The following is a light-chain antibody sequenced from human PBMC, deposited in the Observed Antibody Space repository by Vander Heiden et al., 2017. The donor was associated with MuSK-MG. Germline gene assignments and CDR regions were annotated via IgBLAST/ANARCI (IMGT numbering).Light chain of an antibody. Sequence: DIQMTQSPSTLSASVGDRVTITCRASQSISSWLAWYQQKPGKAPKLLIYKASSLESGVPSRFSGSGSGTEFTLTISSLQPDDFATYYCQQYNSYSGTFGQGTKVXIK. CDR3: QQYNSYSGT. J-gene: IGKJ1*01. V-gene: IGKV1-5*03. CDR1: QSISSW. CDR2: KAS.